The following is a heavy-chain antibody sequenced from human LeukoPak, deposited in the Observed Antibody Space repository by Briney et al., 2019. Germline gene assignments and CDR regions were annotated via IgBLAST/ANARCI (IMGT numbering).Heavy chain of an antibody. CDR2: ISSSGSTI. CDR1: GFTFISYE. D-gene: IGHD3-10*02. CDR3: AELGITMIGGV. J-gene: IGHJ6*04. Sequence: PGGSLRLSLAASGFTFISYEMNWVRQAPGKGLEWVSYISSSGSTIYYADSVKGRFTISRDNAKNSLYLQMNSPRAEDTAVYYCAELGITMIGGVWGKGTTVTISS. V-gene: IGHV3-48*03.